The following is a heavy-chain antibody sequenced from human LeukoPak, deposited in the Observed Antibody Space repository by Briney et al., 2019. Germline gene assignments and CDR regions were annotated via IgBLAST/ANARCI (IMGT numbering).Heavy chain of an antibody. J-gene: IGHJ5*02. CDR1: GGAISSSSSY. CDR2: IYHSVST. CDR3: ARHPSGWYDN. Sequence: PSETLSLTCTVSGGAISSSSSYWVWIRQPPGRGLKGIGSIYHSVSTYYHPSLKSRVTIPVDTSKDQFSLRLSSVTAADTAVYYCARHPSGWYDNWGQATLVTVSS. V-gene: IGHV4-39*01. D-gene: IGHD2-15*01.